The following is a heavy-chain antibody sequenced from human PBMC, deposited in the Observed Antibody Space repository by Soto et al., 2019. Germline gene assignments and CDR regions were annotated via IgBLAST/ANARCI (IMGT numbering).Heavy chain of an antibody. D-gene: IGHD2-2*01. CDR1: GGTFSSYT. CDR3: ASSCSSTSCYASST. Sequence: GASVKVSCKASGGTFSSYTISWVRQAPGQGLEWMGRIIPILGIANYAQKFQGRVTITADKSTSTAYMELSSLRSEDTAVYYCASSCSSTSCYASSTWGQGTLVTVSS. J-gene: IGHJ5*02. V-gene: IGHV1-69*02. CDR2: IIPILGIA.